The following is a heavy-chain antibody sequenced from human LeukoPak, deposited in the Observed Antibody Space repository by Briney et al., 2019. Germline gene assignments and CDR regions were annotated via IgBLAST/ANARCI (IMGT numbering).Heavy chain of an antibody. CDR1: GGSFSGYY. CDR3: ARYPVVVIANRKAFDI. J-gene: IGHJ3*02. D-gene: IGHD2-21*01. CDR2: INHSGSI. Sequence: SETLSLSCALSGGSFSGYYWSWIRQPPGKGLEWIGEINHSGSINYNPSLKSRVTISVDTSKNQFSLKLRSVTAADTAVYYCARYPVVVIANRKAFDIWGKGTMVTVSS. V-gene: IGHV4-34*01.